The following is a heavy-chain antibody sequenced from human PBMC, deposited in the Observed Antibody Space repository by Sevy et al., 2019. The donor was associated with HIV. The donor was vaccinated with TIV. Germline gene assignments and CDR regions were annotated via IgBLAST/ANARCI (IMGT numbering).Heavy chain of an antibody. CDR2: IYYSGST. D-gene: IGHD4-17*01. J-gene: IGHJ4*02. CDR1: GGSISSYY. Sequence: SETLSLTCTVSGGSISSYYWSWIRQPPGKGLEWIGYIYYSGSTNYNPSLKSRVTISVDTSKNQFSLNLSSVTAADTAVYYCARGRSAYGDYELVDYWGQGTLVTVSS. CDR3: ARGRSAYGDYELVDY. V-gene: IGHV4-59*01.